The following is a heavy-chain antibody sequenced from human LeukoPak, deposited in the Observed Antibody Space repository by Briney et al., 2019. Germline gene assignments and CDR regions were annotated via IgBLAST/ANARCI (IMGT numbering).Heavy chain of an antibody. Sequence: GGSLRLSCAASRFIFRNYGMHWVRQAPGKGLEWVTFISSDGTNKDYADSVKGRLTISRDNSKNTLYLQMNRLKDDDTAVYYCARDRSQEFDPWGQGTLVTVSS. D-gene: IGHD3-10*01. CDR1: RFIFRNYG. V-gene: IGHV3-30*04. CDR3: ARDRSQEFDP. CDR2: ISSDGTNK. J-gene: IGHJ5*02.